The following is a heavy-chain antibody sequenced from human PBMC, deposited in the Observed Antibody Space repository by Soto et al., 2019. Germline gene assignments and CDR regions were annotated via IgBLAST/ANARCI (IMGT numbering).Heavy chain of an antibody. CDR3: SKATIGSYDSDAFDV. D-gene: IGHD5-18*01. V-gene: IGHV3-30*18. CDR2: ISYEESTT. CDR1: GFSFSRYG. J-gene: IGHJ3*01. Sequence: GGSLRLSWAASGFSFSRYGIHWVRQAPGKGLEWVAVISYEESTTFYADSVKGRFTISRDNSKNTLFLQMNSLRPEDTAVYYCSKATIGSYDSDAFDVWGQGTMVTVS.